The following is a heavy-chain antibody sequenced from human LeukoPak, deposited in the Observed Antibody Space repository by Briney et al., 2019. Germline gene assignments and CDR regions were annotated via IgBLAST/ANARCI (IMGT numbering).Heavy chain of an antibody. Sequence: PGWSLRLSCVASGCIFSNAWMNWVRQAPGKGLEWVGRIKSKTDGGTTDYAAPVKGRFIISRDDSKNTLYLQMNSLKTEDTALYYCTTVYLTGEGNDYWGQGTLVTVSS. CDR2: IKSKTDGGTT. CDR3: TTVYLTGEGNDY. J-gene: IGHJ4*02. CDR1: GCIFSNAW. D-gene: IGHD3-9*01. V-gene: IGHV3-15*07.